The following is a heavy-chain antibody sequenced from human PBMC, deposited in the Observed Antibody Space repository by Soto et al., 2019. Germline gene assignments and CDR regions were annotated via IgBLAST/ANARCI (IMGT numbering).Heavy chain of an antibody. CDR1: SSYA. V-gene: IGHV6-1*01. CDR3: ARVHCSAGTCLDGLDF. D-gene: IGHD2-15*01. CDR2: IYYRSKWFH. J-gene: IGHJ6*02. Sequence: SSYAISWIRQSPSRGLQWLGRIYYRSKWFHDYAASVESRMAINPDTSRNQFSLQLNYVTPEDTAVYYCARVHCSAGTCLDGLDFWGQGTTVTVSS.